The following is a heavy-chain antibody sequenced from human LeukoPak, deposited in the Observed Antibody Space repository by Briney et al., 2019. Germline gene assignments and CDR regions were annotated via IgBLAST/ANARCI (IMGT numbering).Heavy chain of an antibody. CDR3: ARTAARRFDY. J-gene: IGHJ4*02. D-gene: IGHD6-6*01. CDR2: INPTGGST. CDR1: GGTFSSYA. Sequence: ASVKVSCKASGGTFSSYAISWVRQAPGQGLEWMGIINPTGGSTTYAQKFQGRVTMTRDTSTSTVYMELSSLRSNDTAVYYCARTAARRFDYWGQGTLVTVSS. V-gene: IGHV1-46*01.